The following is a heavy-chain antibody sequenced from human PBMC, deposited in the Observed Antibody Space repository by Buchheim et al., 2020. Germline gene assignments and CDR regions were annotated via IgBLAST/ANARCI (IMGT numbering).Heavy chain of an antibody. CDR2: IWYDGRNK. V-gene: IGHV3-33*01. CDR1: GFTFSNYG. J-gene: IGHJ6*02. Sequence: QVELVESGGGVVQPGRSLRLSCGASGFTFSNYGMHWVRQAPGKGLEWVAIIWYDGRNKYYAESVKGRFTISRDNSKNTLDLQMNSLRVEDKAVYYCARVYCSSSTCRDYYYYYGMDVWGQGTT. D-gene: IGHD2-2*01. CDR3: ARVYCSSSTCRDYYYYYGMDV.